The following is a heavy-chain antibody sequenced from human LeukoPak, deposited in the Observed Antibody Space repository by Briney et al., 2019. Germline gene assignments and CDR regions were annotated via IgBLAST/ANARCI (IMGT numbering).Heavy chain of an antibody. J-gene: IGHJ4*02. D-gene: IGHD6-19*01. Sequence: GGSLRLSCAASGFTFSSYAMSWVRQAPGKGLEWVSAISGSGGSTYYADSVKGRFTISRDNSKNTLYLQMNSLRAEDTAVYYCAKTKQWLVRVYYFDYWGQGTLVTVSS. CDR3: AKTKQWLVRVYYFDY. CDR2: ISGSGGST. CDR1: GFTFSSYA. V-gene: IGHV3-23*01.